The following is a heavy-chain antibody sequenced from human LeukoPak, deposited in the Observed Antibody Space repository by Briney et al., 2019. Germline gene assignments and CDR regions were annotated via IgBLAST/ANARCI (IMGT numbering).Heavy chain of an antibody. CDR1: GYSISSGYY. V-gene: IGHV4-38-2*02. J-gene: IGHJ3*02. D-gene: IGHD4/OR15-4a*01. CDR2: IYHSGST. Sequence: PSETLSLTCTVSGYSISSGYYWGWIRQPPGKGLEWIGSIYHSGSTYYNPSLKSRVTISVDTSKNQFSLKLSSVTAADTAVYYCARDMVEEAFDIWGQGTMVTVSS. CDR3: ARDMVEEAFDI.